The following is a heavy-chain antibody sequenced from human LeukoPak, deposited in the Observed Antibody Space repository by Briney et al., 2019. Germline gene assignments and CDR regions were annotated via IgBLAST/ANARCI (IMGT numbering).Heavy chain of an antibody. CDR3: ARAYCASTICYGGGKIDY. CDR1: GFTFSSYA. J-gene: IGHJ4*02. D-gene: IGHD2-2*01. V-gene: IGHV3-30*02. CDR2: IRYDESNK. Sequence: GGSLRLSCAASGFTFSSYAMHWVRQAPGKGPEWVAFIRYDESNKYYADSVKGRFTISRDNSKNTLHLQMNSLRVEDAAVYYCARAYCASTICYGGGKIDYWGQGTLVTVSS.